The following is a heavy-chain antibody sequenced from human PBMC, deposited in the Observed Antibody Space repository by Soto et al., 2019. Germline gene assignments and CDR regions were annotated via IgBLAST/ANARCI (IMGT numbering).Heavy chain of an antibody. CDR2: IAYSGST. CDR3: ARAQGIQIWYGLGV. J-gene: IGHJ6*02. D-gene: IGHD5-18*01. CDR1: GGSINSGDYY. Sequence: PSETLSLTCTVSGGSINSGDYYWSWIRQSPGKGLEWLGYIAYSGSTYYNPSFQSRLIISADTSKKQLSLKLSSVTAADTAVYYCARAQGIQIWYGLGVWGQGTAVTVSS. V-gene: IGHV4-30-4*01.